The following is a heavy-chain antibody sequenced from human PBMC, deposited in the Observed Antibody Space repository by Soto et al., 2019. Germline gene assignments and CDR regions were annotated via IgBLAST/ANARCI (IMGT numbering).Heavy chain of an antibody. CDR1: GGSISSGGYY. V-gene: IGHV4-31*03. Sequence: QVQLQESGPGLVKPSQTLSLTCTVSGGSISSGGYYWSWIRQHPGKGLEWIGYIYHSGTTYYNPSLKSRVTLSVDTSKNQFSLKLTSVTAADTAVYYCAWVRGNQLLGWFDPWGQGTLVTVSS. CDR3: AWVRGNQLLGWFDP. J-gene: IGHJ5*02. CDR2: IYHSGTT. D-gene: IGHD2-2*01.